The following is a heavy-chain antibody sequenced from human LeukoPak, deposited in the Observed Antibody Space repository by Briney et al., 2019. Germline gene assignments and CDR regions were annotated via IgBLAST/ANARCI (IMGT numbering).Heavy chain of an antibody. Sequence: PGGSLRLSCAASGFTFSNYGIHWVRQAPGKGLEWVAVISYDGSKNYFADSVKGRFTISRDNSKNTLYLQMNSLRTEDTAVYYCAKDPYNYDSGSYLADSWGQGTLVTVSS. D-gene: IGHD3-22*01. CDR1: GFTFSNYG. CDR3: AKDPYNYDSGSYLADS. J-gene: IGHJ4*02. V-gene: IGHV3-30*18. CDR2: ISYDGSKN.